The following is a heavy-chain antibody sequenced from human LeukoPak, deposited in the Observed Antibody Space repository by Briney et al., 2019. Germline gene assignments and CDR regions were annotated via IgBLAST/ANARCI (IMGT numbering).Heavy chain of an antibody. J-gene: IGHJ4*02. Sequence: ASVKVSCKASGYTFSSYDINWVRQAAGQGLEWMGWMNPNSANTGYAQKLQGRVTMTTDTSTSTAYMELRSLRSDDTAVYYCARDLYYYDSSGYFDYWGQGTLVTVSS. CDR3: ARDLYYYDSSGYFDY. CDR1: GYTFSSYD. D-gene: IGHD3-22*01. V-gene: IGHV1-8*01. CDR2: MNPNSANT.